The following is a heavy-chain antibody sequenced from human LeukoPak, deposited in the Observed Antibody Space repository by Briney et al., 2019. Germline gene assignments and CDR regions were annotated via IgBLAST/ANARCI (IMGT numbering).Heavy chain of an antibody. CDR1: GGSISSYY. D-gene: IGHD3-9*01. CDR2: IYYSGST. CDR3: ARAPGYYDILTGFDY. Sequence: SETLSLTCTVSGGSISSYYWSWIRQPPGKGLEWIGYIYYSGSTNYNPSLKSRVTISVDTSKNQFSLKLSSVTAADTAVYYCARAPGYYDILTGFDYWGQGTLVTVSS. J-gene: IGHJ4*02. V-gene: IGHV4-59*01.